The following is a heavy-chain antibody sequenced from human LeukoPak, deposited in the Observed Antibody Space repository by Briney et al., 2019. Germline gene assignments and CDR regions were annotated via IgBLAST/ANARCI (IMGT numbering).Heavy chain of an antibody. Sequence: PSETLSLTCAVYGGSLRGHYWTWIRQPPGKGLEWIGEINHNGITNYNPSLKSRVTISVDTSKNQFSLELRSVTAADSAVYYCARSVSGGLECDSWAQGSLVTVSS. V-gene: IGHV4-34*01. CDR3: ARSVSGGLECDS. CDR1: GGSLRGHY. CDR2: INHNGIT. J-gene: IGHJ4*02. D-gene: IGHD3-16*01.